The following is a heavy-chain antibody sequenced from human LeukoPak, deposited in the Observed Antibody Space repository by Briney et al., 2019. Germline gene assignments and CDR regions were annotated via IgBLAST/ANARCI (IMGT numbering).Heavy chain of an antibody. CDR2: ISYDGSNK. CDR3: AKERRYDAEFDY. D-gene: IGHD5-12*01. CDR1: GFTFSSYA. J-gene: IGHJ4*02. V-gene: IGHV3-30*01. Sequence: PGGSLRLSCAASGFTFSSYAMHWVRRAPGKGLEWVAVISYDGSNKYYADSVKGRFTISRDNSKNTLYLQMNSLRAEDTAVYYCAKERRYDAEFDYWGQGTLVTVSS.